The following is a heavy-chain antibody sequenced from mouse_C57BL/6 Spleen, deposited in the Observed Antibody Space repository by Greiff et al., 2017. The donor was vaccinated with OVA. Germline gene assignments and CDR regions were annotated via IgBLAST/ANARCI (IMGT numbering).Heavy chain of an antibody. D-gene: IGHD2-4*01. CDR2: IDPEDGET. Sequence: VQLKQSGAELVKPGASVKLSCTASGFNIKDYYMHWVKQRTEQGLEWIGRIDPEDGETKDAPKFQGKATITADTSSNTAYLQLSSLTSEDTAVDYCARVYDYDDYAMDYWGQGTSVTVSS. J-gene: IGHJ4*01. V-gene: IGHV14-2*01. CDR3: ARVYDYDDYAMDY. CDR1: GFNIKDYY.